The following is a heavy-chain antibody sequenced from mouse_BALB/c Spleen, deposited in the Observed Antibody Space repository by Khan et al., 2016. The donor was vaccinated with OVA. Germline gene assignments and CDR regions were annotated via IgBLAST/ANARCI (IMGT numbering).Heavy chain of an antibody. Sequence: QVQLQQSGAELARPGASVKLSCKASGYTFTDYYINWVKQRTGQGLKWIGEISPGSGDTYYNEKFKGKATLTADKSSSTVYMQLSSLTAEASAVYFCARRNYFGYTFAYWGQGTLVTVSA. D-gene: IGHD1-2*01. CDR2: ISPGSGDT. CDR3: ARRNYFGYTFAY. J-gene: IGHJ3*01. V-gene: IGHV1-77*01. CDR1: GYTFTDYY.